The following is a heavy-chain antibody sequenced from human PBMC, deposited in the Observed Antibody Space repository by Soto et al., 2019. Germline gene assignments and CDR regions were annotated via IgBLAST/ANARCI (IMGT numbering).Heavy chain of an antibody. J-gene: IGHJ5*02. Sequence: QVTLKESGPELVKPTETLTLTCTVSGFSLSDAKMGVSWIRQPPGKALEWLAHVFSNDDKFYSTSLRSRLTISKDTSKSQVVLTMTNMAPLDTATYFCARIWRSGGSQLWFDPWGQGTLVTVSS. D-gene: IGHD2-15*01. CDR1: GFSLSDAKMG. CDR3: ARIWRSGGSQLWFDP. V-gene: IGHV2-26*01. CDR2: VFSNDDK.